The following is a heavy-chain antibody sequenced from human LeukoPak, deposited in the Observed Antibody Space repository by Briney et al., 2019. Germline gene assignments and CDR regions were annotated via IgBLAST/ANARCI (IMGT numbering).Heavy chain of an antibody. CDR3: AKVGSGWYYFDY. J-gene: IGHJ4*02. CDR2: ISGSGGST. CDR1: GFTFSSYA. V-gene: IGHV3-23*01. Sequence: GGSLRLSCAASGFTFSSYAMSWVRQAPGKGLEWVSAISGSGGSTYYADSVKGRSTISRDNSKNTLYLQMNSLRAEDTAVYYCAKVGSGWYYFDYWGQGTLVTVSS. D-gene: IGHD6-19*01.